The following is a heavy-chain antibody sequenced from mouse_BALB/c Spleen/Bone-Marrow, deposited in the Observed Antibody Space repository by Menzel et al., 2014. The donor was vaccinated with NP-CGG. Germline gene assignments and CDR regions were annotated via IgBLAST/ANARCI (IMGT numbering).Heavy chain of an antibody. Sequence: QVQLKQSGAELVRPGTSVKVSCKASGYALTNYLIEWVKQRPGQGLEWIGVINPGGGGTNYNEKFKGKATLTADKSSSTAYMQLSSLTSDDSAVYFCARSRGNLYAMDYWGQGTSVTVSS. V-gene: IGHV1-54*01. CDR2: INPGGGGT. J-gene: IGHJ4*01. CDR1: GYALTNYL. D-gene: IGHD2-1*01. CDR3: ARSRGNLYAMDY.